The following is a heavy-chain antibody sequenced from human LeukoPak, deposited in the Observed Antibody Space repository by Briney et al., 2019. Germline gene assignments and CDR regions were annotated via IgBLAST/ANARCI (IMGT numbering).Heavy chain of an antibody. V-gene: IGHV3-33*08. D-gene: IGHD5-24*01. CDR2: ICYDGSSQ. CDR1: GFTFSRYW. Sequence: PGGSLRLSCAASGFTFSRYWMHWVRQAPGKGLEWVAVICYDGSSQFYADSVKGRFTISRDNSKNTLYLQMNNLRAEDTAVYYCARIRDGYNWYFDLWGRGTLVTVSP. J-gene: IGHJ2*01. CDR3: ARIRDGYNWYFDL.